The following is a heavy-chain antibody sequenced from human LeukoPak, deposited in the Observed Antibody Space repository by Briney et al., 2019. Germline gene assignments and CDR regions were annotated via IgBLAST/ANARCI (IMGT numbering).Heavy chain of an antibody. CDR3: ARASYSSSWYADY. V-gene: IGHV3-48*03. J-gene: IGHJ4*02. CDR2: ISSSGSTI. Sequence: GGSLRLSCAASGFTFSSYEMNWVRQAPGKGLEWVSYISSSGSTIYYADSVKGRYTISRDNAKNSLYLQMNSLRAEDTAVYYCARASYSSSWYADYWGQGTLVTVSS. CDR1: GFTFSSYE. D-gene: IGHD6-13*01.